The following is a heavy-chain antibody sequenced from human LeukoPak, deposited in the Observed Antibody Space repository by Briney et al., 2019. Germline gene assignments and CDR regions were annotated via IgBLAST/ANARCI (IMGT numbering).Heavy chain of an antibody. D-gene: IGHD4-17*01. Sequence: ASVKVSCKASGYTFTSYYMHWVRQAPGQRLEWMGWINAGNGNTKYSQKFQGRVTITRDTSASTAYMELSSLGSEDTAVYYCASRGDYGDYGDYWGQGTLVTVSS. V-gene: IGHV1-3*01. CDR3: ASRGDYGDYGDY. CDR1: GYTFTSYY. CDR2: INAGNGNT. J-gene: IGHJ4*02.